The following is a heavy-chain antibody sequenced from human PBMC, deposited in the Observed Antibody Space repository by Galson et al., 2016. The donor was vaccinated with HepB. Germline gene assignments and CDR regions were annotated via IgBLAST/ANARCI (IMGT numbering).Heavy chain of an antibody. CDR1: GFIFSNYA. V-gene: IGHV3-30*09. CDR3: ARDKAGTGIAPFDY. CDR2: LSFDGNNK. D-gene: IGHD1-1*01. Sequence: SLRLSCAASGFIFSNYAMHWVRQAPGKGLEWVTVLSFDGNNKYYADSVKGRFAISRDNSKNTLYLQMNSLTAEDTAVYYCARDKAGTGIAPFDYWGQGTLVTVSS. J-gene: IGHJ4*02.